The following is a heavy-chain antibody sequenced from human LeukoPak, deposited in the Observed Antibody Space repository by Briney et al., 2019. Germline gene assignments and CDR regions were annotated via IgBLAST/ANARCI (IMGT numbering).Heavy chain of an antibody. CDR1: GFAFNYYN. CDR3: ARQAVARPFNL. CDR2: ISSSSAYI. J-gene: IGHJ3*01. V-gene: IGHV3-21*06. Sequence: PGESLRLSCAASGFAFNYYNMDWVRQAPGKGLEWVSSISSSSAYIFYSDSVKGRFTISRDNAQSSLYLQMNSLRAEDTAVYYCARQAVARPFNLWGQGTMVAVSS.